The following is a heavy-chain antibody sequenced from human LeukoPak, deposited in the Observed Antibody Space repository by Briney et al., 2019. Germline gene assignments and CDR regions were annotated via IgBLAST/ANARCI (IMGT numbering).Heavy chain of an antibody. D-gene: IGHD2-2*01. Sequence: AGGSLRLSCAASGFTFSSYAMSWVRQAPGKGLEWVSAISGSGGSTYYADSVKGRFTISRDNAKNSLYLQMNSLRAEDTAVYYCARVEQDIVVVPAAPTMDIWGQGTMVTVSS. V-gene: IGHV3-23*01. CDR3: ARVEQDIVVVPAAPTMDI. CDR2: ISGSGGST. CDR1: GFTFSSYA. J-gene: IGHJ3*02.